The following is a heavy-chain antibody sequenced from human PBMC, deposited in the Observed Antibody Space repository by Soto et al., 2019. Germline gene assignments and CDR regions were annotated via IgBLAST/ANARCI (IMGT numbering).Heavy chain of an antibody. Sequence: PSETLSLTCAVYGGSFSGYYWSWIRQPPGKGLEWIGEINHSGSTNYNPSLKSRVTISVDTSKNQFSLKLSSVTAADTAVYYCARSRAARYCSGGSCYGWDYWGQGTLVTVSS. D-gene: IGHD2-15*01. J-gene: IGHJ4*02. CDR3: ARSRAARYCSGGSCYGWDY. V-gene: IGHV4-34*01. CDR2: INHSGST. CDR1: GGSFSGYY.